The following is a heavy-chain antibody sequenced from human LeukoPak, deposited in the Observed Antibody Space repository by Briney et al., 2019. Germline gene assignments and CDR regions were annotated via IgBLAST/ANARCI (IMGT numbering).Heavy chain of an antibody. CDR3: VKEGYCSSSSCYREFDY. CDR2: ISWSNETI. CDR1: GFIFDDIA. V-gene: IGHV3-9*01. J-gene: IGHJ4*02. Sequence: GGSLRLPCATSGFIFDDIAMHWVRQVPGKGLEWASGISWSNETIGYVDSVKGRFSISRDNAKKSLYLQMDSLKTEDTALYFCVKEGYCSSSSCYREFDYWGQGTPVTVAS. D-gene: IGHD2-2*01.